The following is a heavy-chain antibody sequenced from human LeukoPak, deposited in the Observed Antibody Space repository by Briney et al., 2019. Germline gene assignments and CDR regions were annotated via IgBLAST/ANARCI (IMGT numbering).Heavy chain of an antibody. V-gene: IGHV1-3*03. J-gene: IGHJ3*02. Sequence: GASVKVSCKASGYTFTSYAMHWVRQAPGQRLEWMGWINAGNGNTKYSQEFQGRVTITRDTSASTAYMELSSLRSEDTAVYYCARGNVDIVVVPAAIDAFDIWGQGTMVTVSS. CDR2: INAGNGNT. CDR3: ARGNVDIVVVPAAIDAFDI. CDR1: GYTFTSYA. D-gene: IGHD2-2*02.